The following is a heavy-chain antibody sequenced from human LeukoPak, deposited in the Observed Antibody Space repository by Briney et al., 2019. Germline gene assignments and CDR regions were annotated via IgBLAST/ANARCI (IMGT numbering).Heavy chain of an antibody. Sequence: SVKVSCKASGGTFSSYAISWVRQAPGQGLEWMGGIIPIFGTANYAQKLQGRVTITADKSTSTAYMELSSLRSEDTAVYYCARDRRALRAGEQFDYWGQGTLVTVSS. CDR1: GGTFSSYA. J-gene: IGHJ4*02. CDR3: ARDRRALRAGEQFDY. CDR2: IIPIFGTA. V-gene: IGHV1-69*06. D-gene: IGHD1/OR15-1a*01.